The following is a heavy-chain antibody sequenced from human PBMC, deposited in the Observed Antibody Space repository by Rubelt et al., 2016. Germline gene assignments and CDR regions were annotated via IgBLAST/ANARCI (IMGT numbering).Heavy chain of an antibody. CDR1: GFIFTNFA. Sequence: EVQLLESGGGLVQPGGSLRLSCAASGFIFTNFALSWVRQAPGKGLEWVSMISGYGNRIYYADSVKGRFTISRDNSKNTLSLQMNSLRADDTAVYYCAKPGEVPGYSSAENAFDIWGQGAMVTVS. D-gene: IGHD6-25*01. CDR2: ISGYGNRI. V-gene: IGHV3-23*01. CDR3: AKPGEVPGYSSAENAFDI. J-gene: IGHJ3*02.